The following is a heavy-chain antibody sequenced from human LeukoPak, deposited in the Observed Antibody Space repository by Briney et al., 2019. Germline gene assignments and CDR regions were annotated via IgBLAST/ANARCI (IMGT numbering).Heavy chain of an antibody. V-gene: IGHV1-18*01. CDR3: ARSDYGGNSAIFGY. Sequence: GASVKVSCKASGYTFTSYGISWVRQAPGQGLEWMGWISAYNGNTNYAQKLQGRVTMTTDTSTSTVYMELSSLRSEDTAVYYCARSDYGGNSAIFGYWGQGTLVTVSS. D-gene: IGHD4-23*01. CDR1: GYTFTSYG. J-gene: IGHJ4*02. CDR2: ISAYNGNT.